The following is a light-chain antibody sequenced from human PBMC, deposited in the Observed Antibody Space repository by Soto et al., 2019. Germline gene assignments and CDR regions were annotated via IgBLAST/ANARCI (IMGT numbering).Light chain of an antibody. J-gene: IGLJ2*01. CDR1: SSNIGSHT. V-gene: IGLV1-44*01. CDR2: DSN. CDR3: AAWDDSLYGLV. Sequence: QSVLTQPPSASGTPGQRVTISCSGSSSNIGSHTVNWYQQLPGTAPKFLMYDSNQRPSGVPDRFSGSRSGTSASLAISGLKSEYEDDYYCAAWDDSLYGLVFGGGTKLTVL.